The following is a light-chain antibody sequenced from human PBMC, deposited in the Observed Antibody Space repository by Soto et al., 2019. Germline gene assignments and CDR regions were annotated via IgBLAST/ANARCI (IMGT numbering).Light chain of an antibody. V-gene: IGKV3-15*01. Sequence: EMVMKQSPPTLSVSPGERATLSCRASQSVSINLAWYQQKPGQAPRLLIYGASTRATGIPARFSGSGSGTEFTLTISSLQSEDFAVYYCQQYNNWPPWTFGQGTKVDIK. CDR3: QQYNNWPPWT. CDR2: GAS. CDR1: QSVSIN. J-gene: IGKJ1*01.